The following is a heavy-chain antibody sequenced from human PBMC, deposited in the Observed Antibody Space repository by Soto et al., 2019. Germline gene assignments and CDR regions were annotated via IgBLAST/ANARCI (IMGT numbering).Heavy chain of an antibody. V-gene: IGHV1-46*01. J-gene: IGHJ4*02. Sequence: QVQLVQSGAEVRKPGASVKVSCKASGYTFTSYNIHWVRQAPGQGLEWMAIIYARGGSTTYAQNLQGSVTVTRDTSTSTVYMELSSLRSDDTATYFCFRGGFDDYEKEGRYWGQGTLVTVSS. D-gene: IGHD5-12*01. CDR2: IYARGGST. CDR1: GYTFTSYN. CDR3: FRGGFDDYEKEGRY.